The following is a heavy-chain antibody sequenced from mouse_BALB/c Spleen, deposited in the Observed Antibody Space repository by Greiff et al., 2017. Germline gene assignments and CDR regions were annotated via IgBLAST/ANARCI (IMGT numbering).Heavy chain of an antibody. Sequence: QVQLKQSGAELAKPGASVKMSCKASGYTFTSYWMHWVKQRPGQGLEWIGYINPSTGYTEYNQKFKDKATLTADKSSSTAYMQLSSLTSEDSAVYYCASALDYGGYYAMDYWGQGTSVTVSS. CDR2: INPSTGYT. CDR1: GYTFTSYW. CDR3: ASALDYGGYYAMDY. V-gene: IGHV1-7*01. D-gene: IGHD2-4*01. J-gene: IGHJ4*01.